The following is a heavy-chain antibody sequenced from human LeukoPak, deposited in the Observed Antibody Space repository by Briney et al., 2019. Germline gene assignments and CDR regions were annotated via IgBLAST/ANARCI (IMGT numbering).Heavy chain of an antibody. CDR2: FDPEDGET. J-gene: IGHJ3*02. CDR1: GYTLTELS. Sequence: GASVKVSCKVSGYTLTELSMHWVRQAPGKGLEWMGGFDPEDGETIYAQKFQGRVTMTEDTSTDTAYMELSSLRSEDTAVYYCATAKSGGTYSTVSDAFDIWGQGTMVTVSS. V-gene: IGHV1-24*01. CDR3: ATAKSGGTYSTVSDAFDI. D-gene: IGHD3-10*02.